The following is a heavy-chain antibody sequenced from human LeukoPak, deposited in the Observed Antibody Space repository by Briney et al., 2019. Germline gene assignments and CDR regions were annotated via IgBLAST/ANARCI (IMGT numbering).Heavy chain of an antibody. Sequence: PGRSLRLSCAASGFTFSSYAMHWVRQAPGKGLEWVAFISYDGNNKYYAHSVKGRFTIPRHNSKNTLYLQMNTLIAQDTTLYYYESLPPWGQGTLVTVSS. V-gene: IGHV3-30-3*01. CDR3: ESLPP. J-gene: IGHJ4*02. CDR1: GFTFSSYA. CDR2: ISYDGNNK.